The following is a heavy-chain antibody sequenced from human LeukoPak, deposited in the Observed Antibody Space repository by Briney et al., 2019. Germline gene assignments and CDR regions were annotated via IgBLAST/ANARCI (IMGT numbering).Heavy chain of an antibody. D-gene: IGHD6-13*01. CDR3: ATGASGSWNF. CDR2: ISPDGSTK. CDR1: GFTFSNHS. V-gene: IGHV3-7*03. Sequence: GGSLRLSCATSGFTFSNHSMDWVRQAPGKGLEWVANISPDGSTKYDMDSVKGRFTISRDNAKDSLYLEMSNLRADDTAVYYCATGASGSWNFGGQGTLVSVSS. J-gene: IGHJ4*02.